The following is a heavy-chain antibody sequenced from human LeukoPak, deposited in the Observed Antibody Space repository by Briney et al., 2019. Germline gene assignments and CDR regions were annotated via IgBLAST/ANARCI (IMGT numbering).Heavy chain of an antibody. CDR3: ARGLRLGEFDNY. D-gene: IGHD3-16*01. Sequence: SETLSLTCTVSGGSISSSSYYWGWIRQPPGKGLEWIGSIYYSGSTYYNPSLKSRVTISVDTSKNQFSLKLSSVTAADTAVYCCARGLRLGEFDNYWGQGTLVTVSS. V-gene: IGHV4-39*01. CDR1: GGSISSSSYY. J-gene: IGHJ4*02. CDR2: IYYSGST.